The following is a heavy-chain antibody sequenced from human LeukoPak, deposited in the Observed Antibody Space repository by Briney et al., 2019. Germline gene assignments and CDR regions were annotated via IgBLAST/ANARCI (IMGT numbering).Heavy chain of an antibody. CDR3: ARDLYGDYFDY. Sequence: ASVKVSCKASGYTFSGYGMHWVRQAPGQRLEWMGWINAGNENTKYSQKFQGRVSITRDTSASTAYMELSSLTSEDTAVYYCARDLYGDYFDYWGQGTLVTVSS. D-gene: IGHD3-16*01. V-gene: IGHV1-3*01. J-gene: IGHJ4*02. CDR1: GYTFSGYG. CDR2: INAGNENT.